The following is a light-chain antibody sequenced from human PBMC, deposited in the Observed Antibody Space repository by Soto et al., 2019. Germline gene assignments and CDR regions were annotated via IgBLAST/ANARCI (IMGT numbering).Light chain of an antibody. V-gene: IGLV1-44*01. CDR3: AAWDDSLNGYV. CDR1: SSNIGTNA. J-gene: IGLJ1*01. Sequence: QSVLTQPPSASGTPGQRVTISCSGGSSNIGTNAVNWYQQLPGTAPKLLIYNNNQRPSGVPDRFSGSKSGTSASLAISGLQSEDESDHYCAAWDDSLNGYVFGTGTKLTGL. CDR2: NNN.